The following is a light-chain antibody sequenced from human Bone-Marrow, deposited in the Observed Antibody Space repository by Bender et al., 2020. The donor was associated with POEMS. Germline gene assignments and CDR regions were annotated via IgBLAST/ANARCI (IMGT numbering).Light chain of an antibody. J-gene: IGLJ3*02. V-gene: IGLV3-21*02. CDR3: CSHGGSRNFWV. Sequence: SYVLTQPPSVSVAPGQTARMTCGGDNVGSKSVHWYQQKPGQAPVLVVFDDRDRPSGIPERFSGSNSGNTASLTISGLQAGDEADYYCCSHGGSRNFWVFGGGTKLTVL. CDR2: DDR. CDR1: NVGSKS.